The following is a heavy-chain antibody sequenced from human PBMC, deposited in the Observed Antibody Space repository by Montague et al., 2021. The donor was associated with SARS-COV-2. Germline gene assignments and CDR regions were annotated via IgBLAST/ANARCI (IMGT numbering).Heavy chain of an antibody. J-gene: IGHJ4*02. CDR1: SGSIISSGYY. D-gene: IGHD3-10*01. V-gene: IGHV4-39*02. CDR3: ARGMIRGVHTPFDY. Sequence: SETLSLTCSVSSGSIISSGYYWGWIRQPPGKELEWIGNIYYSGTTYYNPSLQSRGTISVDTSKNHLSLRLSSMTAADTAVYFCARGMIRGVHTPFDYWGQGSQVTVSS. CDR2: IYYSGTT.